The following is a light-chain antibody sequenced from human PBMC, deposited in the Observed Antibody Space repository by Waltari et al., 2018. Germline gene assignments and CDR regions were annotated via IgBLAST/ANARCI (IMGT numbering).Light chain of an antibody. J-gene: IGKJ3*01. Sequence: DIVMTQSPDSLAVSLGERASITCKSSQSVLERSNSKNSFSLYQQKPGQRPKLLIYWASTRKSGVPDRFSVSVSVTDFTLIINSLQAEDVAVYFCQQYSTSPPTFGPGTRVDL. CDR3: QQYSTSPPT. CDR1: QSVLERSNSKNS. CDR2: WAS. V-gene: IGKV4-1*01.